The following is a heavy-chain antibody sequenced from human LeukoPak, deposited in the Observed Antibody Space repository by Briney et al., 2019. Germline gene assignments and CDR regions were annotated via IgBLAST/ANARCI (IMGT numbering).Heavy chain of an antibody. D-gene: IGHD3-10*01. Sequence: GGSLRLSCAASGFTVSSNYMSWVRQAPGKGLEWVSVIYSGGSTYYADSVKGRFTISRDNSKNTLYLQMNSLRAEDTAVYYCAKDQADYGSGNDAFDIWGQGTMVTVSS. J-gene: IGHJ3*02. V-gene: IGHV3-53*01. CDR2: IYSGGST. CDR1: GFTVSSNY. CDR3: AKDQADYGSGNDAFDI.